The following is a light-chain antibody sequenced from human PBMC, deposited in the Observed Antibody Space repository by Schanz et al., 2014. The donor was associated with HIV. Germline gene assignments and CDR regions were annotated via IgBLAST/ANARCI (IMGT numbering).Light chain of an antibody. CDR1: SSDIGAYNY. CDR2: DVN. CDR3: SSHAGSDKFGI. V-gene: IGLV2-14*03. J-gene: IGLJ2*01. Sequence: QSALIQPASVSGSPGQSITISCTGTSSDIGAYNYVSWYQQHPGKAPKLMIYDVNIRPSGVSNRFSGSKSGNTASLTVSGLQAEDEADYYCSSHAGSDKFGIFGGGTKLTVL.